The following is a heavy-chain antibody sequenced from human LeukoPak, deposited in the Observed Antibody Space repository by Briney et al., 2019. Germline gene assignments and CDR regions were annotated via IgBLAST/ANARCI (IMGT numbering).Heavy chain of an antibody. J-gene: IGHJ4*02. CDR3: ARDSTIWGGYFDY. Sequence: GASVKVSCKASGYTFTNYYIHWVRQAPGQGLECMGIINPSGGSTSYAQKFQGRVTMTTDTSTSTAYMELRSLRSDDTAVYYCARDSTIWGGYFDYWGQGSLVTVSS. D-gene: IGHD3-9*01. CDR1: GYTFTNYY. CDR2: INPSGGST. V-gene: IGHV1-46*01.